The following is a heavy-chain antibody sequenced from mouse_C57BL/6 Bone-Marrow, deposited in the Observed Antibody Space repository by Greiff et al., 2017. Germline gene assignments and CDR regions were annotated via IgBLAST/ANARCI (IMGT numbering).Heavy chain of an antibody. CDR2: LYPGDGDT. Sequence: VQLQQPGSALVKPGASVQISCKASGYAFSSSWMNWVKQRPGQGLEWIGRLYPGDGDTNDNGKFKGKATLTADKSSSTAYMQLSSLTSEDSAVYFCARYDYDGYYYAMDYWGQGTSVTVSS. CDR3: ARYDYDGYYYAMDY. CDR1: GYAFSSSW. J-gene: IGHJ4*01. D-gene: IGHD2-4*01. V-gene: IGHV1-82*01.